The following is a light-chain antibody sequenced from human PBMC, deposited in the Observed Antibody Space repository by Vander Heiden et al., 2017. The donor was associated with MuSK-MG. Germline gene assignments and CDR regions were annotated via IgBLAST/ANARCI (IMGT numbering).Light chain of an antibody. CDR1: QSVSYSAKRKNY. J-gene: IGKJ2*01. CDR3: QQEHSTPYT. Sequence: DILMTHSSDSPAVSVGEAATINCKSSQSVSYSAKRKNYVGWYQPKPGQPPKLLISGAWTRASGVPDGFSGSGSGTDSTLTGSSPQAEDVAVYYCQQEHSTPYTFGQGTKLXTK. CDR2: GAW. V-gene: IGKV4-1*01.